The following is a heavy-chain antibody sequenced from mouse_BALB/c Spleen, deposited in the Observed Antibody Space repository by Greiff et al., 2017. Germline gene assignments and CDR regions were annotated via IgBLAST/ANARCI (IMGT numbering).Heavy chain of an antibody. Sequence: EVMLVESGGGLVQPGGSLRLSCATSGFTFTAYYMSWVRQPPGKALEWLGFIRNKANGYTTEYSASVKGRFTISRDNSQSILYLQMNTLRAEDSATYYCARDYYGSSPYYYAMDYWGQGTSVTVSS. V-gene: IGHV7-3*02. CDR1: GFTFTAYY. CDR2: IRNKANGYTT. D-gene: IGHD1-1*01. CDR3: ARDYYGSSPYYYAMDY. J-gene: IGHJ4*01.